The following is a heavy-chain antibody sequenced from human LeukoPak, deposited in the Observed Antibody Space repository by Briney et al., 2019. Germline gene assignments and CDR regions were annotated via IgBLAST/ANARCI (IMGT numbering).Heavy chain of an antibody. J-gene: IGHJ2*01. CDR1: GGSISQYY. CDR2: VYRSGNT. Sequence: SETLSLTCTVSGGSISQYYWSWIRQPPGKGPEWIGYVYRSGNTNYNPSLKSRVTISVDTSKNHFSLNLTPVTAADTAVYYCARVKDFAYSFFDLWGRGTLVTVSS. V-gene: IGHV4-59*01. CDR3: ARVKDFAYSFFDL.